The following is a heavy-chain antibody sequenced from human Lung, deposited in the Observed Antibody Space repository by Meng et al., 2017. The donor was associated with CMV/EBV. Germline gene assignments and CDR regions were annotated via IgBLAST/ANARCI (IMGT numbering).Heavy chain of an antibody. V-gene: IGHV3-21*01. CDR3: ARSWDGMDV. CDR2: ISTTSTYI. J-gene: IGHJ6*02. Sequence: GEXXRISCAASGFTFSAYAMNWVRQAPGKGLEWVTSISTTSTYIYYADSVKGRFTISRDNAQNSVYLQMNSLSAEDTGVYYCARSWDGMDVLGQGATVTVSS. D-gene: IGHD6-13*01. CDR1: GFTFSAYA.